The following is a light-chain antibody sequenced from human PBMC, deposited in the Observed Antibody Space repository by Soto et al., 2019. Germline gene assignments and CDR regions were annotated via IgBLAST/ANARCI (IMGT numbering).Light chain of an antibody. Sequence: QSVLTHHASVSGSPGQSITISCTGTSSDVGGYNYVSWYQHHPGKAPKLIIYDVTNRPSGVSNPFSGSKSGNTASLTISGLQPEDEADYYSSSYTTRNTRHIVFGTGTKVTVL. CDR3: SSYTTRNTRHIV. CDR1: SSDVGGYNY. J-gene: IGLJ1*01. CDR2: DVT. V-gene: IGLV2-14*03.